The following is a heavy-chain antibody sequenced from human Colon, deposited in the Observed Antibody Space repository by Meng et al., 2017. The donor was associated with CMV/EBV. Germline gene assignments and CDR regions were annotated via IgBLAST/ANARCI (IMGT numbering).Heavy chain of an antibody. Sequence: GESLKISCAASGFTFSSYSMNWVRQAPGKGLEWVSSISSSSNNIYYADSVKGRFTISRDNAKNSLYLQMNSLRAEDTAVYYCARDIGSSWYRYLDYWGQGTLVTVSS. D-gene: IGHD6-13*01. CDR1: GFTFSSYS. V-gene: IGHV3-21*01. J-gene: IGHJ4*02. CDR2: ISSSSNNI. CDR3: ARDIGSSWYRYLDY.